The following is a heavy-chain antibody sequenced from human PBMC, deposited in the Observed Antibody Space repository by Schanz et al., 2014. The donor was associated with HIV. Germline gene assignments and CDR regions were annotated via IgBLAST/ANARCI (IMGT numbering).Heavy chain of an antibody. D-gene: IGHD6-13*01. Sequence: QVQLVQSGAEVKKPGASVKVSCKASGYIFTSYYMHWVRQAPGQGLEWMGIINPRGANTTYAQKFQGRVTMTRDTSTSTVYMELSSLRSEDTALYYCARVSGWSSFDYWGQGTLVTVSS. CDR3: ARVSGWSSFDY. CDR2: INPRGANT. CDR1: GYIFTSYY. V-gene: IGHV1-46*01. J-gene: IGHJ4*02.